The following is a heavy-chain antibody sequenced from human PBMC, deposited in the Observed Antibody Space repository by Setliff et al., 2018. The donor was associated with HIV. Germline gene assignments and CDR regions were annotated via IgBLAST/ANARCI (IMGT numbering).Heavy chain of an antibody. J-gene: IGHJ2*01. CDR3: ARKEVIGPRRLYYYLDL. Sequence: SETLSLTCTVYGGFIKNSNYYWGWIRQPPGKGLEWIGSISYSGGTYYNPSLKSRVTISVDKSKNQFSLKVNSVTAADTAVYYCARKEVIGPRRLYYYLDLWGRGTLVTVSS. V-gene: IGHV4-39*07. CDR2: ISYSGGT. CDR1: GGFIKNSNYY. D-gene: IGHD6-6*01.